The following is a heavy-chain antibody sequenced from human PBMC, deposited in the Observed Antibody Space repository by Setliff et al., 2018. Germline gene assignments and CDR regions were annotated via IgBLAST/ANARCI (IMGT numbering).Heavy chain of an antibody. J-gene: IGHJ5*02. CDR1: GYTFTNYY. Sequence: ASVKVSCKASGYTFTNYYINWVRQAPGQGLEWMGWIRPHNGNTAYAQKFQDRVILTTDTSTTTVYMELRSLRSDDTAVYYCARGIYYFDIMGDPWGQGTLVTVSS. D-gene: IGHD3-22*01. CDR2: IRPHNGNT. V-gene: IGHV1-18*04. CDR3: ARGIYYFDIMGDP.